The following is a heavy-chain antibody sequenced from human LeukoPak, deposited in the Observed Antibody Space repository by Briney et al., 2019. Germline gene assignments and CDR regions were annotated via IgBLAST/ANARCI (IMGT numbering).Heavy chain of an antibody. CDR1: GGSFSGYY. Sequence: PSETLSLTCAVYGGSFSGYYWSWIRQPPGKGLEWIGEINHSGSTNYNPSLKSRVTISVDTSKNQFSLKLSSVTAADTAVYYCATSRVLRFHFGFYWGQGTLVTVSS. D-gene: IGHD5-12*01. J-gene: IGHJ4*02. CDR2: INHSGST. CDR3: ATSRVLRFHFGFY. V-gene: IGHV4-34*01.